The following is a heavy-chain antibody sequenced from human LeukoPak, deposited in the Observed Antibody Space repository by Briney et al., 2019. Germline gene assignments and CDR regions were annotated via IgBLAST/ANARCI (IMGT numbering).Heavy chain of an antibody. V-gene: IGHV4-4*02. CDR2: VNLQGST. Sequence: SETLSLTCGVSGGSITNTNYWTWVREPPGKGLEWIGEVNLQGSTNYNPSLMGRVAISVDTSENHISLQLTSVTAADTAVYYCAREGGPYRPLDYSGQGTLVTVSS. CDR1: GGSITNTNY. CDR3: AREGGPYRPLDY. J-gene: IGHJ4*02.